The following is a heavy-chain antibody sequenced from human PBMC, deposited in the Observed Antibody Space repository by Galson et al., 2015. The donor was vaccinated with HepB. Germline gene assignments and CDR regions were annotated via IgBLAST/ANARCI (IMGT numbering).Heavy chain of an antibody. Sequence: SLRLSCAASGFTFSSYGMHWVRQAPGKGLEWVAVIWYDGSNKYYADSVKGRFTISRDNSKNTLYLQMNSLRAEDTAVYYCARDGSDGGEYYFDYWGQGTLVTVSS. CDR1: GFTFSSYG. CDR3: ARDGSDGGEYYFDY. J-gene: IGHJ4*02. D-gene: IGHD3-10*01. CDR2: IWYDGSNK. V-gene: IGHV3-33*01.